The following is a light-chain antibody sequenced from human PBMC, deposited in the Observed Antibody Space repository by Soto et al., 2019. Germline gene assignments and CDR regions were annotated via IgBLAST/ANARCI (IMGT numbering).Light chain of an antibody. CDR1: QSISGW. CDR2: DAS. J-gene: IGKJ2*01. Sequence: DIQMTQSPSTLSAYVGDRVTITCRASQSISGWLAWYQQKPGKAPNLLIYDASSLESGVPSRFSGSGSGTEFTLTISSLQPDDFATYYCQQYAAYSYTFGQGTKLEIK. CDR3: QQYAAYSYT. V-gene: IGKV1-5*01.